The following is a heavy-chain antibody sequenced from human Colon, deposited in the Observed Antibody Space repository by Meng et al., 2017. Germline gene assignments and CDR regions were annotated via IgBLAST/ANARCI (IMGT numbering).Heavy chain of an antibody. CDR2: IYYGGST. V-gene: IGHV4-4*02. D-gene: IGHD2-15*01. CDR3: ARDLNRLRPEGDI. CDR1: GGSISNNTW. Sequence: SETLSLTCAVSGGSISNNTWWSWVRQPPGKGLEWIGEIYYGGSTNYNPSLKSRVTILVDESKNHFSLRLSSVTAADTAVYYCARDLNRLRPEGDIWGQGTMVTVSS. J-gene: IGHJ3*02.